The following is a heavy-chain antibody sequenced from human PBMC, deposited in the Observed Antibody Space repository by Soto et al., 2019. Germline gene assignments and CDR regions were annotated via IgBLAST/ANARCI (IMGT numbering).Heavy chain of an antibody. CDR2: ISVSGGST. CDR1: GFTFGNYA. V-gene: IGHV3-23*01. Sequence: EVQLLESGGGLVQPGGSLRLSCAASGFTFGNYAMTWVRQAPGKGLEWVSGISVSGGSTYYADSVKGRFTISRDSSKNTLYLQMNSLRAEDTAVYYCAGAGVVPPTSYYYFGMAVWGQGTTVTVSS. D-gene: IGHD3-3*01. CDR3: AGAGVVPPTSYYYFGMAV. J-gene: IGHJ6*02.